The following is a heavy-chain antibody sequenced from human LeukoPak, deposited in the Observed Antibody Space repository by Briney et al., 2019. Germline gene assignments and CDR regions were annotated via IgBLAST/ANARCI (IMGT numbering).Heavy chain of an antibody. Sequence: GGSLRLSCAASGFTFSSYAMSWVRHAPGEGLEWVSAISDSGGTTYYADSVKGRFTISRDNSKNTLYPQMNSLRGEDTAVYYCAKLTRGYCSSTACPNWFDPWGQGTLVTVSS. D-gene: IGHD2-2*01. CDR3: AKLTRGYCSSTACPNWFDP. V-gene: IGHV3-23*01. CDR2: ISDSGGTT. CDR1: GFTFSSYA. J-gene: IGHJ5*02.